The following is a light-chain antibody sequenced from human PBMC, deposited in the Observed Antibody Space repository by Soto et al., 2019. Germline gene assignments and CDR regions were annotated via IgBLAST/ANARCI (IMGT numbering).Light chain of an antibody. CDR1: QGIKEY. J-gene: IGKJ1*01. V-gene: IGKV1-27*01. CDR2: AAS. Sequence: QMTQSPSSLSASLGDRVTIACRASQGIKEYVAWYQQKPGRGPKLLIYAASTLQSGVPSRFSGSGSGTDLNLTIRSLQPEDVATYYSQKYASAPWAFGQGNKVQIK. CDR3: QKYASAPWA.